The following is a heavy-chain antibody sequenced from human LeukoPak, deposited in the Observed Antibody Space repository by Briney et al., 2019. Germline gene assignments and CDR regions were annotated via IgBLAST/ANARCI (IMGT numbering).Heavy chain of an antibody. D-gene: IGHD1-26*01. CDR2: IDWDDDK. CDR1: GFSLRSTGMC. Sequence: ESGLALVKPTQTLTLTCTFSGFSLRSTGMCATWIRQPPGKALEWLARIDWDDDKYYRPSLETRLSISKDTSINQVVLTMTNMEPEDTATYYCARIVSIRSGTYFEDSWGQGTLVTVSS. J-gene: IGHJ4*02. V-gene: IGHV2-70*11. CDR3: ARIVSIRSGTYFEDS.